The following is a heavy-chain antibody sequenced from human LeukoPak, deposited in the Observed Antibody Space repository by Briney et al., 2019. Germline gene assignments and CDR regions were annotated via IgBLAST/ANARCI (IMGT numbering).Heavy chain of an antibody. CDR3: AKGRYYYDSSGTNHFDY. CDR1: GFTFSSYG. V-gene: IGHV3-23*01. CDR2: ISGSGGGT. D-gene: IGHD3-22*01. J-gene: IGHJ4*02. Sequence: GGSLRLSCAASGFTFSSYGMSWVRQAPGKGLEWVAAISGSGGGTYYADSVKGRFTISRDNSKNTMYLQMNSLRAEDTAVYYCAKGRYYYDSSGTNHFDYWGQGTLVTVSS.